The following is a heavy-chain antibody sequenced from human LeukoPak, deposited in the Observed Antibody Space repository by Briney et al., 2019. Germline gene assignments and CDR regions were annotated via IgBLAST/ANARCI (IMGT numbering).Heavy chain of an antibody. J-gene: IGHJ3*02. Sequence: SVKVSCKASGYTFTSYGISWVRQAPGQGLEWRGWSSAYNGNTNYAQKLQGRVTMTTDTSTSTAYMALRSLRSDDTAVYYYARASGSSFDAFDIWGQGTMVTVSS. CDR1: GYTFTSYG. CDR3: ARASGSSFDAFDI. D-gene: IGHD2-15*01. V-gene: IGHV1-18*01. CDR2: SSAYNGNT.